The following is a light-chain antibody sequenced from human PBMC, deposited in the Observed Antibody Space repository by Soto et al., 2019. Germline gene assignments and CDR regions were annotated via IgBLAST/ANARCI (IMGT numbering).Light chain of an antibody. V-gene: IGKV3D-20*02. CDR2: GAS. CDR1: QSVDSSY. CDR3: QQRSNWPPLT. J-gene: IGKJ4*01. Sequence: EIVLTQSPGTLSLSPGERATLSCRASQSVDSSYLAWYQQKPGQAPRLLIYGASNRATGIPDRFSGSGSGTDFTLTISRLEPEDFAVYYCQQRSNWPPLTFGGGTKVDIK.